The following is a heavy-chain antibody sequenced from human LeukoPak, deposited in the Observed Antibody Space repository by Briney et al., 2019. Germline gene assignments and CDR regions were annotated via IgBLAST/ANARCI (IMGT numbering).Heavy chain of an antibody. Sequence: GEPLKISCKGSGYSFTSYWIGWVRQMPGKGLEWMGVVHPSDSDTRYSPSFQGQVTISADKSISTAYLQWSSLKASDTALYYCATFWSWGKDFWGQGTLITVSS. CDR1: GYSFTSYW. CDR2: VHPSDSDT. V-gene: IGHV5-51*01. J-gene: IGHJ4*02. D-gene: IGHD3-3*01. CDR3: ATFWSWGKDF.